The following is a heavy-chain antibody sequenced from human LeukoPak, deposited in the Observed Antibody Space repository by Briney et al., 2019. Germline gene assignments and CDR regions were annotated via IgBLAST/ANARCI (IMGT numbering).Heavy chain of an antibody. D-gene: IGHD3-22*01. CDR1: GFTFSDHY. CDR3: VTGEYYFDSSGYYVDY. Sequence: PGGSLRLSCAASGFTFSDHYMAWVRQAPGTGLEWVGRTKNKANAYTIEYAASVKGRFTISRDDSKNSVSLQMNSLKTEDSAVYYCVTGEYYFDSSGYYVDYWGQGTLVTVSS. V-gene: IGHV3-72*01. J-gene: IGHJ4*02. CDR2: TKNKANAYTI.